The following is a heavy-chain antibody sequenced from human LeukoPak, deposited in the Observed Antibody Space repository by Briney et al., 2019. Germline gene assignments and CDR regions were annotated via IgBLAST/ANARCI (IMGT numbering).Heavy chain of an antibody. J-gene: IGHJ3*02. Sequence: ASVKVSCKASGYAFSAYYMHWVRQAPGQGLEWMGWLNPQTGDTHFAQKFQGRVTMTRDTSISTAYMELSRLRSDDTAVYYCARDYPDYHAFDIWGQGTMVTVSS. CDR3: ARDYPDYHAFDI. CDR2: LNPQTGDT. V-gene: IGHV1-2*02. CDR1: GYAFSAYY. D-gene: IGHD4-11*01.